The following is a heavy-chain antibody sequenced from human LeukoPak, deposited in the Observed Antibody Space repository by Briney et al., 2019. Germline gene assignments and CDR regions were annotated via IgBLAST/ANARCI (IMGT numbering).Heavy chain of an antibody. CDR1: GFTFDDYA. Sequence: GGSLRLSCAASGFTFDDYAMHWVRQAPGKGLEWVSGISWNSGSIGYADSVKGRFTISRDNAKNSLYLQMNSLRAEDTALYYCVKGTYSGYYYMDVWGKGTTVTVSS. V-gene: IGHV3-9*01. D-gene: IGHD2-21*01. CDR2: ISWNSGSI. J-gene: IGHJ6*03. CDR3: VKGTYSGYYYMDV.